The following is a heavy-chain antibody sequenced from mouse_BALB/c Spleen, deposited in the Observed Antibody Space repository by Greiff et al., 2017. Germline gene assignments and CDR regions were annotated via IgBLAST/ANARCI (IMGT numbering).Heavy chain of an antibody. J-gene: IGHJ3*01. CDR1: GFNIKDYY. D-gene: IGHD1-1*01. CDR2: IDPENGNT. CDR3: ATYGSSWFAY. Sequence: EVQLQQSGAELVRPGALVKLSCKASGFNIKDYYMHWVKQRPEQGLEWIGWIDPENGNTIYDPKFQGKASITADTSSNTAYLQLSSLTSEDTAVYYCATYGSSWFAYWGQGTLVTVSA. V-gene: IGHV14-1*02.